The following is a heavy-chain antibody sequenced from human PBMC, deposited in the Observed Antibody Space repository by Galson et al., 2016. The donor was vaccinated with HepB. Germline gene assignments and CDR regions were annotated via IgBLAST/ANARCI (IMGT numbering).Heavy chain of an antibody. Sequence: SLRLSCAASGFTFSSYSINWVRQAPGKGLEWVSAISGSSDYLYYADSVGGRFTISRDNTKNSLYLQMNGLRADDTALYYCARDLLMGHTRGIFDIWGQGTPVAASS. CDR1: GFTFSSYS. V-gene: IGHV3-21*06. J-gene: IGHJ3*02. CDR2: ISGSSDYL. CDR3: ARDLLMGHTRGIFDI. D-gene: IGHD2-8*02.